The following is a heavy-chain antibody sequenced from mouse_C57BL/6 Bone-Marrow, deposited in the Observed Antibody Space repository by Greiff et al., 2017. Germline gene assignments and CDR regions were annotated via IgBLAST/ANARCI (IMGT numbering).Heavy chain of an antibody. J-gene: IGHJ3*01. V-gene: IGHV1-82*01. CDR3: ARSRRLFAY. Sequence: VQLQQSGPELVKPGASVQISCKASGYAFSSSWMNWVKQRPGKGLEWIGRIYPGDGDTNYNGKFKGKATLTADKSSSTAYMQLSSLTSEDSAVYFCARSRRLFAYWGQGTLVTVSA. D-gene: IGHD1-1*01. CDR2: IYPGDGDT. CDR1: GYAFSSSW.